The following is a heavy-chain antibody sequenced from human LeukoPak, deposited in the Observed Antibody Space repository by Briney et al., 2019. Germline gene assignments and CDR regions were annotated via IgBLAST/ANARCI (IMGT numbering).Heavy chain of an antibody. CDR1: GYTFTGYY. CDR3: ARSVWFGTDNWFDP. Sequence: VASVKVSCKASGYTFTGYYMHWVRQAPGQGLEWMGWINPNSGGTNYAQKFQGRVTMTRDTSISTAYMELSRLRSDDTAVYYCARSVWFGTDNWFDPWGQGTLVTVSS. D-gene: IGHD3-10*01. CDR2: INPNSGGT. J-gene: IGHJ5*02. V-gene: IGHV1-2*02.